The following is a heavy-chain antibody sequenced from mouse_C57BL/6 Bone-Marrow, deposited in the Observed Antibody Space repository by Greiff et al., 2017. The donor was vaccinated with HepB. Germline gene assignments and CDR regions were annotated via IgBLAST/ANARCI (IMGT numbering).Heavy chain of an antibody. CDR1: EYEFPSHD. D-gene: IGHD1-1*01. J-gene: IGHJ1*03. CDR3: ARPFNYYGSSLDWYFDV. CDR2: INSDGGST. V-gene: IGHV5-2*01. Sequence: DVKLVESGGGLVQPGESLKLSCESNEYEFPSHDMSWVRKTPEKRLELVAAINSDGGSTYYPDTMERRFIISRDNTKKTLYLQMSSLRSEDTALYYCARPFNYYGSSLDWYFDVWGTGTTVTVSS.